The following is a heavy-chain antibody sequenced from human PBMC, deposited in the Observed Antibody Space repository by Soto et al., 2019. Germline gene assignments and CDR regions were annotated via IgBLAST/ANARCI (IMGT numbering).Heavy chain of an antibody. Sequence: PSETLSLTCSVSGGSISSSSYYWGWIRQPPGKGLEWIGSIYYSGSTNYNPSLKSRVTLSVDTSKNQFSLKLSSVTAADTAVYYCARLPSSGSYPYYFDYWGQGTLVTVSS. CDR1: GGSISSSSYY. CDR2: IYYSGST. CDR3: ARLPSSGSYPYYFDY. D-gene: IGHD1-26*01. J-gene: IGHJ4*02. V-gene: IGHV4-39*01.